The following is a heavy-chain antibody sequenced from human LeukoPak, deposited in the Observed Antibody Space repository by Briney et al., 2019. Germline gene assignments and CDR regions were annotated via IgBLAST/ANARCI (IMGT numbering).Heavy chain of an antibody. D-gene: IGHD2-21*02. Sequence: PSDTLSLTCAVYGGYFSSYYWSWIRQSPGKGLEWIAEINHRGDTNYNPSVKSRVTISVDTSKNQFSLKVTSLTAADTAVYFCGRGPTISDTGYFDYWGQGTLVTVSS. V-gene: IGHV4-34*01. CDR3: GRGPTISDTGYFDY. CDR2: INHRGDT. CDR1: GGYFSSYY. J-gene: IGHJ4*03.